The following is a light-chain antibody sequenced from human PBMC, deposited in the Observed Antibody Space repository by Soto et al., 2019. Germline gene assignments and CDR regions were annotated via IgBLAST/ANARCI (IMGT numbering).Light chain of an antibody. Sequence: EIVMTQSPVTLSVSPGERATLSCRASQSVGGALAWYQQIPGQAPRLLIYGAVTRATAVAARFSGGGSGTEFTLTVDSLQSEDLAIYYCQQYYAWPRTFGQGTKLEI. CDR1: QSVGGA. CDR3: QQYYAWPRT. CDR2: GAV. V-gene: IGKV3-15*01. J-gene: IGKJ2*01.